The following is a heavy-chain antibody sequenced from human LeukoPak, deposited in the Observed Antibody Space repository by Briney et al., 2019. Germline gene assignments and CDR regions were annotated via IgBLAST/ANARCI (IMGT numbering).Heavy chain of an antibody. J-gene: IGHJ4*02. CDR2: FQTNGNT. Sequence: TSETLSLTCTVSGASIRSYHWSRIRQPAGKGLEWIGRFQTNGNTNSHPSLKSRVAMSVDASNNQFALRLSSVTAADTAVYYCGSSEVGRTTSGTHDFWGQGTLVTVSA. CDR3: GSSEVGRTTSGTHDF. V-gene: IGHV4-4*07. D-gene: IGHD1-14*01. CDR1: GASIRSYH.